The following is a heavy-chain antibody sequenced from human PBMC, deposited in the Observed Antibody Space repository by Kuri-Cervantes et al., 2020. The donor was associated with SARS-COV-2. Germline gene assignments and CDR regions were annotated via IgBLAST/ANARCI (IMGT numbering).Heavy chain of an antibody. Sequence: GESLKISCAASGFTFSSYGMHWVRQAPGKGLEWVAVISYDGSNKYYADSVKGRFTISRDNSKNTLYLQMNSLRAEDTAVYYCARERGSSWYSSKAFDIWGQGTMVTVSS. CDR1: GFTFSSYG. V-gene: IGHV3-30*19. CDR3: ARERGSSWYSSKAFDI. D-gene: IGHD6-13*01. CDR2: ISYDGSNK. J-gene: IGHJ3*02.